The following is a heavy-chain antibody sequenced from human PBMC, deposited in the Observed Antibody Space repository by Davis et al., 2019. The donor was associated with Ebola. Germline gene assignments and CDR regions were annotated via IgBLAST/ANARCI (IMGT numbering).Heavy chain of an antibody. CDR3: ARHWKWLRNAFDI. J-gene: IGHJ3*02. V-gene: IGHV4-4*02. Sequence: PSETLSLTCAVSGGSISSSNWWSWVRQPPGKGLEWIGEIYHSGSTNYNPSLKSRVTISVDKSKNQFSLKLSSVTAADTAVYYCARHWKWLRNAFDIWGQGTMVTVSS. D-gene: IGHD6-19*01. CDR2: IYHSGST. CDR1: GGSISSSNW.